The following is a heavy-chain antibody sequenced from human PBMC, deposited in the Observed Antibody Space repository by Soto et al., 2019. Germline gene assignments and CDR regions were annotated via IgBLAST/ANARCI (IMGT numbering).Heavy chain of an antibody. Sequence: QVQLVQSGAERKKPGASVKVSCRASGYTFTAYPLHWVRQAPGQRLGWMGWINAANGDIGYSREFQGRVTITRDTSARTVYMEVSSLTSEDTAVYYCARKDYYAAGVYDFEHWGQVTLVTVSS. D-gene: IGHD3-10*01. V-gene: IGHV1-3*01. CDR2: INAANGDI. CDR3: ARKDYYAAGVYDFEH. J-gene: IGHJ4*02. CDR1: GYTFTAYP.